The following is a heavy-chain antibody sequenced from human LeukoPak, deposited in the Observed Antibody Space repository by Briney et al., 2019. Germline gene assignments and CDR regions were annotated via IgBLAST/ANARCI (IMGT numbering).Heavy chain of an antibody. V-gene: IGHV4-38-2*02. CDR1: GYSITSGYY. CDR2: IYHSGTT. Sequence: PSETLSLTCGVSGYSITSGYYWGWIRQPPGRGPEWIGSIYHSGTTYYNPSLESRVTVSVDTSKNQFSLKLSSVTAADTAVYYCAREGGSYGMDVWGKGTTVTVSS. D-gene: IGHD5-12*01. CDR3: AREGGSYGMDV. J-gene: IGHJ6*04.